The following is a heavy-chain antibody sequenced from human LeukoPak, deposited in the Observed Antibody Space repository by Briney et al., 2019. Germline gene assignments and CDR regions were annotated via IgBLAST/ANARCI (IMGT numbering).Heavy chain of an antibody. CDR2: LYTSGST. Sequence: SETLSLTCTVSGVSISSHYWSWIRQPAGKGLEWIGRLYTSGSTNYNPSLKSRVTMSVDTSKNQFSLKLSSVTAADTAVYYCARCRSGWCFFDWWGQGALVTVSS. V-gene: IGHV4-4*07. J-gene: IGHJ4*02. CDR1: GVSISSHY. D-gene: IGHD6-13*01. CDR3: ARCRSGWCFFDW.